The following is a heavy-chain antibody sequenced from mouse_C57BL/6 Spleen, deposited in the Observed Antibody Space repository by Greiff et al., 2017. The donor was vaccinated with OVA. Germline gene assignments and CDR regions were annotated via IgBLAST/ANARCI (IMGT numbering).Heavy chain of an antibody. Sequence: QVQLQQSGAELMQPGASVKLSCKATGYTFTGYWIEWVKQRPGHGLEWIGEILPGSGSTNYNEKFKGKATFTADTSSNTAYMQRSSLTTEDSAIYYCARGTGYYGSIPYAMDYWGQGTSVTVSS. CDR1: GYTFTGYW. CDR3: ARGTGYYGSIPYAMDY. J-gene: IGHJ4*01. CDR2: ILPGSGST. D-gene: IGHD1-1*01. V-gene: IGHV1-9*01.